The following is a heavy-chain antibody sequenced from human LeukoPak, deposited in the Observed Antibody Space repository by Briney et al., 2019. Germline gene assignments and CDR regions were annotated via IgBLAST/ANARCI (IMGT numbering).Heavy chain of an antibody. CDR2: TSYDGSDK. V-gene: IGHV3-30*03. CDR1: GFTFSTYG. J-gene: IGHJ4*02. D-gene: IGHD3-10*01. CDR3: AREGMVRGAYFDY. Sequence: PGGSLRLSCAASGFTFSTYGIHWVRQAPGKGLEWVAVTSYDGSDKYYADSVKGRFSISRDNSKNIVYLQMNSLRDEDTAVYYCAREGMVRGAYFDYWGQGTLVTVSS.